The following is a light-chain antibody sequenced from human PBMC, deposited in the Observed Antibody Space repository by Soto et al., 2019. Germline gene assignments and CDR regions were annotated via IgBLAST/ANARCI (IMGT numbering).Light chain of an antibody. CDR1: SSNIGSNT. CDR2: RNN. V-gene: IGLV1-44*01. Sequence: QSVLPQPPSASGTPVQRVTVSCSGSSSNIGSNTVNWYQQLPGTAPRLLIYRNNQRPSGVPDRFAGAKSGTSASLAISGLQSEDEADYYCAAWDDSLNGNVFGTGTKVTVL. J-gene: IGLJ1*01. CDR3: AAWDDSLNGNV.